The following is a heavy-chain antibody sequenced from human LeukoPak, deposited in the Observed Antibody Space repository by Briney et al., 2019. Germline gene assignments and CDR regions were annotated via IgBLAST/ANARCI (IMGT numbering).Heavy chain of an antibody. V-gene: IGHV3-21*01. CDR1: GFTFSSYS. Sequence: GGSLRLSCAASGFTFSSYSMNWVRQAPGKGLEWVSSISSSSSYIYYADSVEGRFTISRDNAKNSLYLQMNSLRAEDTAVYYCARDESSTSCFDYWGQGTLVTVSS. CDR3: ARDESSTSCFDY. J-gene: IGHJ4*02. CDR2: ISSSSSYI. D-gene: IGHD2-2*01.